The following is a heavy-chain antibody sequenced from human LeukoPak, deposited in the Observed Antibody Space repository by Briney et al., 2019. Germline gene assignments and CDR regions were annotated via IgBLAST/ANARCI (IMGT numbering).Heavy chain of an antibody. CDR3: ARRRDSGSLQHFDY. V-gene: IGHV3-23*01. CDR1: GFSLTTYA. Sequence: PGGSLRLSCAASGFSLTTYAMGWVRQAPGRGLEWVSVINDRGDSTYYADSVKGRFTISRDNAKNSLYLQMNSLRAEDTAVYYCARRRDSGSLQHFDYWGQGTLVTVSS. J-gene: IGHJ4*02. CDR2: INDRGDST. D-gene: IGHD1-26*01.